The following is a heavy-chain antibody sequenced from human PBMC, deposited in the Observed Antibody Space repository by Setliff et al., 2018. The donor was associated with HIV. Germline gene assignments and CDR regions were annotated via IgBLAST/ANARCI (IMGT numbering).Heavy chain of an antibody. CDR1: GYTFTSYY. V-gene: IGHV1-46*01. J-gene: IGHJ4*02. CDR2: INPSGGST. CDR3: AKTSNTGYLFCSDY. Sequence: ASVKVSCKASGYTFTSYYIHWVRQAPGQGLEWMGRINPSGGSTSYAQKFQGRVTMTRDTSKNTVYLQMNSLRAEDTAVYYCAKTSNTGYLFCSDYWGQGTLVTVSS. D-gene: IGHD3-9*01.